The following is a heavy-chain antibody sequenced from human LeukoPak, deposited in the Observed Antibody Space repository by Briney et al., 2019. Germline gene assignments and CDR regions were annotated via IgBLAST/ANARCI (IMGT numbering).Heavy chain of an antibody. V-gene: IGHV4-59*01. Sequence: PSETLSLTCTVSGGSISTYYWSWIRQSPGKGLEWIGYIYYSGPTNYSPSLKSRVTISLDTSKNQFSLKLTSVTAADTAVYYCASMVRGVITHYFDYWGQGTLVTVSS. CDR2: IYYSGPT. D-gene: IGHD3-10*01. CDR1: GGSISTYY. CDR3: ASMVRGVITHYFDY. J-gene: IGHJ4*02.